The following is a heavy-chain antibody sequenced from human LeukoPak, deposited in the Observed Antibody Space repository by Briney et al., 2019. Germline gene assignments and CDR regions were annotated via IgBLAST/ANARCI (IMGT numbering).Heavy chain of an antibody. CDR2: INQDGSGK. D-gene: IGHD3/OR15-3a*01. V-gene: IGHV3-7*05. Sequence: GGSLRLSCAASGFTFSNYWMTWVRQAPGKGLEWVAHINQDGSGKYYVDSVKGRFSISRDNAKNLTYLQMNSLRAEDTAVYYCGRKSYDFGGGQGTLVIVSS. J-gene: IGHJ4*02. CDR3: GRKSYDFG. CDR1: GFTFSNYW.